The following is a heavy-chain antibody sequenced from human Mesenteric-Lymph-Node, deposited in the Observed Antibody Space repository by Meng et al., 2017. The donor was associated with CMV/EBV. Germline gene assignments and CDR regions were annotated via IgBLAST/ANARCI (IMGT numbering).Heavy chain of an antibody. CDR3: ARDVLRHFDWSSGGMDV. D-gene: IGHD3-9*01. CDR1: GGSISSYY. J-gene: IGHJ6*02. CDR2: IYYRGST. V-gene: IGHV4-59*01. Sequence: SETLSLTCSVSGGSISSYYWSWIRQTPGKGLEWIGIIYYRGSTYYNPSLKSRVTMSVDTSKNQFSLKLSSVTAADTAVYYCARDVLRHFDWSSGGMDVWGQGTTVTVSS.